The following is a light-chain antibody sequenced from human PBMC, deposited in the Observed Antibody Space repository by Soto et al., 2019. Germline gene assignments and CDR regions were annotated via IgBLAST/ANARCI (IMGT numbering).Light chain of an antibody. V-gene: IGLV1-36*01. CDR3: AAWDDSLQGWV. CDR2: NDD. J-gene: IGLJ3*02. CDR1: SSNLGNNV. Sequence: QSVLTQPPSVSEAPRQRVTISCSGRSSNLGNNVANWYQKLPGKAPKLLIYNDDLLPSGVSNRLSGSKAGTSASLAIRGLQSEDEADYYCAAWDDSLQGWVFGGGTKVTVL.